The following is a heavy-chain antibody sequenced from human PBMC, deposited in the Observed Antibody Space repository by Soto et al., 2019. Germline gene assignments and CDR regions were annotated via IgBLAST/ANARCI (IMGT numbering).Heavy chain of an antibody. CDR2: FIGSGVNV. CDR3: AKGSAFECKGAICYPFDH. J-gene: IGHJ4*02. V-gene: IGHV3-23*01. Sequence: GSLRLACTASGXTFSNYSIDWVRLATGKRLELVSSFIGSGVNVFYADSVKGRFNISRDNSKNTVYLEMNSLRADDTAEYFCAKGSAFECKGAICYPFDHWGRGTLGTVSS. CDR1: GXTFSNYS. D-gene: IGHD3-10*01.